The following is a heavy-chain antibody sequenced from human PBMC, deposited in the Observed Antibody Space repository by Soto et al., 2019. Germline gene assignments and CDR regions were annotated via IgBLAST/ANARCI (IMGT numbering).Heavy chain of an antibody. Sequence: SETLSLTCAVYGGSFSGYYWSWIRQPPGKGLEWIGEINHSGSTNYNPSLKSRVTISVDTSKNQFSLKLSSVTAADTAVYYCARVVVPVVVAAKYYFDYWGQGTLVTSPQ. J-gene: IGHJ4*02. D-gene: IGHD2-15*01. CDR1: GGSFSGYY. CDR3: ARVVVPVVVAAKYYFDY. V-gene: IGHV4-34*01. CDR2: INHSGST.